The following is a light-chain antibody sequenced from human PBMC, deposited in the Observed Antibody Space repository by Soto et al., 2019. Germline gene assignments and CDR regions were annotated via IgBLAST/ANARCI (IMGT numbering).Light chain of an antibody. V-gene: IGKV3-15*01. CDR2: AAS. J-gene: IGKJ1*01. Sequence: ETALTQSPATLSLSPGERATLSCRASQSVSSNLAWYQQKPGQAPRLLIYAASTRATGIPARFSGSVSGTEFTINISSLQSEDVAVYYGQQYKNWPWTFGQGTKVDIK. CDR3: QQYKNWPWT. CDR1: QSVSSN.